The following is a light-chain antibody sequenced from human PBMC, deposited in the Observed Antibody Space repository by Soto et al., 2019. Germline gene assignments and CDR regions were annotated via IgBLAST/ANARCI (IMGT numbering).Light chain of an antibody. J-gene: IGKJ4*01. CDR1: QSVHDF. CDR3: QQHGASIT. V-gene: IGKV3-11*01. CDR2: DAT. Sequence: EIVLTQSPVTLSLSPGERATLSCRASQSVHDFLAWYQQKPGQAPRLLIFDATNRATGIPARFSGSGSGTDFTLTISSLEPEDFAVYYCQQHGASITFGGGTRVENK.